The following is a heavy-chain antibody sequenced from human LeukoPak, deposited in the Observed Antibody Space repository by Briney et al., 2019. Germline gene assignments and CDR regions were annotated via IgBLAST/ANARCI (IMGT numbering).Heavy chain of an antibody. CDR1: GFTFDDYA. CDR3: AKGSYGSGSYPDY. V-gene: IGHV3-9*03. Sequence: PGRSLRLSCAASGFTFDDYAMHWVRQAPGKGLEWVSGISWNSGSIGYADSVEGRFTISRDNAKNSLYLQMNSLRAEDMALYYCAKGSYGSGSYPDYWGQGTLVTVSS. J-gene: IGHJ4*02. D-gene: IGHD3-10*01. CDR2: ISWNSGSI.